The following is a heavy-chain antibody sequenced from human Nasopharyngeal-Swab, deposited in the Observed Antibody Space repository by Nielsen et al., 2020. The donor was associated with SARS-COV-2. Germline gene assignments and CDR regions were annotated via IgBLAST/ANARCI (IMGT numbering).Heavy chain of an antibody. Sequence: ESLKISCTVSGGSISSSSYYWGWIRQPPGKGLEWIGSIYYSGTPNYNPSLKSRVTISVDAPRNQFSLRLNSVTSADTAMYYCARDSSGWHYWGQGTLVTVSS. D-gene: IGHD6-19*01. CDR1: GGSISSSSYY. J-gene: IGHJ4*02. CDR2: IYYSGTP. V-gene: IGHV4-39*07. CDR3: ARDSSGWHY.